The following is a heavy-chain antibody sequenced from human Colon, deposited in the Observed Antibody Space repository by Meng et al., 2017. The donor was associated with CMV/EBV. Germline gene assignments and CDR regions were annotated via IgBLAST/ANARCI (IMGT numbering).Heavy chain of an antibody. CDR1: GFTFNRNS. Sequence: GGSLRLSCAASGFTFNRNSMSWVRQAPGKGLEWVSGINGVGDTTYYADSVKGRFTISRDNGKNLVYLQMNSLRAEDTAVYYCAKDTTSGSYIHHYGMDVWGLGTTVTVSS. V-gene: IGHV3-23*01. CDR3: AKDTTSGSYIHHYGMDV. CDR2: INGVGDTT. D-gene: IGHD1-26*01. J-gene: IGHJ6*02.